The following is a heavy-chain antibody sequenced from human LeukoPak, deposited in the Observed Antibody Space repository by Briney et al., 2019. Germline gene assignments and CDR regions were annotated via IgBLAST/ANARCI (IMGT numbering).Heavy chain of an antibody. J-gene: IGHJ6*02. CDR1: GGSLSGYY. D-gene: IGHD2-15*01. CDR2: INHSGST. CDR3: ARVVSCSGGSCYVRYGMDV. Sequence: PSRTLSLTCAVYGGSLSGYYWSWIRQPPGKGLEWIGEINHSGSTNYNPSIKSRVTISVDTSKNQFSLKLSSVTAADTAVYYCARVVSCSGGSCYVRYGMDVWGQGTTVTVSS. V-gene: IGHV4-34*01.